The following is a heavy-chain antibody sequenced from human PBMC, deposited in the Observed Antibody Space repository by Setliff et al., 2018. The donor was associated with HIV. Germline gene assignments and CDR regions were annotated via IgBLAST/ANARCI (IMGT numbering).Heavy chain of an antibody. CDR3: ARGDTYYHDRSGYVKSALDAFDI. J-gene: IGHJ3*02. Sequence: PSETLSLTCTVSGGSISSYYWSWIRQPPGKGLEWIGYIYYSGSTYYNPSLKSRVTISVDTSKNQFSLKLNSVTAADTAVYHCARGDTYYHDRSGYVKSALDAFDIWGQGTMVTVSS. D-gene: IGHD3-22*01. V-gene: IGHV4-59*08. CDR2: IYYSGST. CDR1: GGSISSYY.